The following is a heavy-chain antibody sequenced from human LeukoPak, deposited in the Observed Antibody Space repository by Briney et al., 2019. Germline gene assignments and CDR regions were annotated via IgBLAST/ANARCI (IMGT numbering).Heavy chain of an antibody. CDR1: GGTFSSYT. D-gene: IGHD1-26*01. J-gene: IGHJ4*02. CDR3: ARVGPGIVGATNY. Sequence: EASVKVSCKASGGTFSSYTISWVRHAPGQGLEWMGRIIPILGIANYEQMFQGRVTITADKSTSTAYMELSSLRSEDTAVCDCARVGPGIVGATNYWGQGTLVTVSS. V-gene: IGHV1-69*02. CDR2: IIPILGIA.